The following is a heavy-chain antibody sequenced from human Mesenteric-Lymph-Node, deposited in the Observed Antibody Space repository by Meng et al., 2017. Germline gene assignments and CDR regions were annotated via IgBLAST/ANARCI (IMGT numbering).Heavy chain of an antibody. Sequence: ASVKVSCKASGYTFTSYDINWVRQATGQGLEWMGWMNPNSGNTGYAQKFQGRVTMTRNTSISTAYMELSSLRSEDTAVYYCARVRDRYGDYGFYYYGMGVWGQGTTVTVSS. CDR2: MNPNSGNT. J-gene: IGHJ6*02. V-gene: IGHV1-8*01. CDR1: GYTFTSYD. CDR3: ARVRDRYGDYGFYYYGMGV. D-gene: IGHD4-17*01.